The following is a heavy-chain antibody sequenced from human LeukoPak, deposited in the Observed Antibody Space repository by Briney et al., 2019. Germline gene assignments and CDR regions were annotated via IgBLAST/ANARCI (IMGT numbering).Heavy chain of an antibody. CDR2: IYTSGST. Sequence: SETLSLTCTVSGGSISSGSYYWSWIRQPAGKGLEWIGRIYTSGSTNYNPSLKSRVTISVDTSKNQFSLKLSSVTAADTAVYYCARDSAYCGGDCSDAFDIWGQGTMVTVSS. CDR3: ARDSAYCGGDCSDAFDI. D-gene: IGHD2-21*02. J-gene: IGHJ3*02. CDR1: GGSISSGSYY. V-gene: IGHV4-61*02.